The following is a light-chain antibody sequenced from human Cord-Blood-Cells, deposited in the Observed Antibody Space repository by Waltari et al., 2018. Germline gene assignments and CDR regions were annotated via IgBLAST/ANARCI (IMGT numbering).Light chain of an antibody. CDR1: QSISSY. V-gene: IGKV1-39*01. CDR2: AAS. Sequence: DIQMTQSPSSLSASVGDRVTITCRASQSISSYLNWYQQNPGKAPQLQIYAASSLQSAVPSRVSGSGTGTDFTLTISSLQPEDFATYHCQQSYSTPFGGGTKVEIK. J-gene: IGKJ4*01. CDR3: QQSYSTP.